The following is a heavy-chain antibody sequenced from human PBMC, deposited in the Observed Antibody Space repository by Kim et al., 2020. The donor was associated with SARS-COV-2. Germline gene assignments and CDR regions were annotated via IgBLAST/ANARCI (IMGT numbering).Heavy chain of an antibody. Sequence: GGSLRLSCAASRFSFSNYSMNWVRQAPGKGLEWVSLITSSGYIYYADSVKGRFTISRDNAKKSLYLQMNSLRAEDTAVYYCARDGPGLGYMDNWGQGTLVTVSS. CDR3: ARDGPGLGYMDN. J-gene: IGHJ4*02. CDR1: RFSFSNYS. V-gene: IGHV3-21*01. D-gene: IGHD7-27*01. CDR2: ITSSGYI.